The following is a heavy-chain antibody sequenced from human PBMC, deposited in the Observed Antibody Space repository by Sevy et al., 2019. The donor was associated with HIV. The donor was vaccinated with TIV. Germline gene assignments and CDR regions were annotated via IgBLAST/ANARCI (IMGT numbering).Heavy chain of an antibody. CDR3: AGAYCSGGSCYSLAY. Sequence: ASVKVSCKASGYTFTSYRVSWVRQAPGQGLEWMGWISAHNGDTHYAQKFQGRVTMTTDTPTVTAYMDLMSLRSDDTAVYYCAGAYCSGGSCYSLAYWGQGTLVTVSS. V-gene: IGHV1-18*01. CDR1: GYTFTSYR. J-gene: IGHJ4*02. D-gene: IGHD2-15*01. CDR2: ISAHNGDT.